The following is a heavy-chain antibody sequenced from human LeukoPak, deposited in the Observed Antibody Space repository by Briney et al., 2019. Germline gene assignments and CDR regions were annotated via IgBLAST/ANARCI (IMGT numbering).Heavy chain of an antibody. D-gene: IGHD5-24*01. Sequence: SETLSLTCTVSGGSISSGTYYWSWIRQPPGKGLEWIGYISYSGSTKYNPSLKSRVTISVDTSKNQFSLKLSSVTAADTAVYYCARYGMATIQFFDYWGRGTLFTVSS. J-gene: IGHJ4*02. CDR2: ISYSGST. CDR1: GGSISSGTYY. CDR3: ARYGMATIQFFDY. V-gene: IGHV4-61*01.